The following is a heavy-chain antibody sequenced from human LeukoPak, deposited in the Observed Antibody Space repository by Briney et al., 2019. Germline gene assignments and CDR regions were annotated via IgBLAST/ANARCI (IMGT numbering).Heavy chain of an antibody. J-gene: IGHJ4*02. D-gene: IGHD3-10*01. CDR1: GGSISSYY. V-gene: IGHV4-59*01. Sequence: SETLSLTCTVSGGSISSYYWSWIRQPPGKGLEWLGYIYYSGSTNYNPSLKSRVTISLDTSKNQFSLKLSSVSAADTAVYYCARQYYYGSGSYGDYWGQGTLVTVSS. CDR2: IYYSGST. CDR3: ARQYYYGSGSYGDY.